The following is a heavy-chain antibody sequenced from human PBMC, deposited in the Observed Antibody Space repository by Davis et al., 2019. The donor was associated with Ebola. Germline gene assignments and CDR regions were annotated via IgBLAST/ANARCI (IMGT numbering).Heavy chain of an antibody. J-gene: IGHJ4*02. CDR3: ARFDWGSRTLDY. Sequence: HSQTLSLTCAISGDSVPGQSGAWNWIRQSPSRGLEWLGRTYFNSKWYNDYAVSVKGRITINPDTSKNQFSLQLNSVTPEDTAVYYCARFDWGSRTLDYWGQGTLVTVSS. V-gene: IGHV6-1*01. CDR2: TYFNSKWYN. D-gene: IGHD7-27*01. CDR1: GDSVPGQSGA.